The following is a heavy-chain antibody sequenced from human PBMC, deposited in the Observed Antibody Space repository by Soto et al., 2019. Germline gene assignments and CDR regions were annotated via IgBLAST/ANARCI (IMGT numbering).Heavy chain of an antibody. J-gene: IGHJ4*02. CDR3: ARVGGVPSSSPGVAH. Sequence: PSETLSLTCNVSGGSISSGGYYWTWIRQHPGKGLEWIGNIHHSGSTFYNPSLKSRVSISVDTSKNQFSLKLSSVTAIDTAVYYCARVGGVPSSSPGVAHWGQGILVTVSS. V-gene: IGHV4-31*03. CDR1: GGSISSGGYY. CDR2: IHHSGST. D-gene: IGHD6-13*01.